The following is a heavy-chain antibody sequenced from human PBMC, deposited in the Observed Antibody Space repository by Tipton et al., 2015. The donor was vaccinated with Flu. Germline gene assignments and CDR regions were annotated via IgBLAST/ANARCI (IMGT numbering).Heavy chain of an antibody. V-gene: IGHV4-38-2*01. Sequence: TLSLTCAVSGYSISSGYYWGWIRQPPGKGLEWIGNIYHSGSTYYNPTLKSRATISVDTSKNQFSLKLSSVTAADMAVYYCARHSSGYSSSEIVYWGQGTLVTVSS. J-gene: IGHJ4*02. D-gene: IGHD6-13*01. CDR3: ARHSSGYSSSEIVY. CDR2: IYHSGST. CDR1: GYSISSGYY.